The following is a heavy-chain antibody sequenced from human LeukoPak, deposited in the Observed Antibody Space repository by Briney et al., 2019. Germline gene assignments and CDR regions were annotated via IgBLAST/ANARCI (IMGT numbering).Heavy chain of an antibody. CDR1: GFTFRSYW. V-gene: IGHV3-74*01. CDR2: INSDESAT. D-gene: IGHD5-12*01. J-gene: IGHJ4*02. Sequence: QPGGSLSLSCAASGFTFRSYWMHWVRQAPGKGLVWVSRINSDESATTYADSVKGRFTISRDNSKNTLYLQMTSLRAEDTAVYYCAKTSRAYSNYDSPFDYWGQGTLVTVSS. CDR3: AKTSRAYSNYDSPFDY.